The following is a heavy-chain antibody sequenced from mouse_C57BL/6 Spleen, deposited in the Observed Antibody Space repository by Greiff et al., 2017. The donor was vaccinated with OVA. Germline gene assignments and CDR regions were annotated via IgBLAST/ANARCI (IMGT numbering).Heavy chain of an antibody. CDR3: TRRNDY. CDR2: IDPVTGGT. V-gene: IGHV1-15*01. CDR1: GYTFTDYE. Sequence: QVQLQQSGAELVRPGASVTLSCKASGYTFTDYEMHWVKQTPVHGLEWIGAIDPVTGGTAYNQKFKGKAILTADKSSGTAYMELRSLTSEDSAVYYCTRRNDYWGQGTTLSVSS. J-gene: IGHJ2*01.